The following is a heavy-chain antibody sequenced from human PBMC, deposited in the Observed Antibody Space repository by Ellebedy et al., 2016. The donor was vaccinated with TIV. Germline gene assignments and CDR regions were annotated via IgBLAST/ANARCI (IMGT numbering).Heavy chain of an antibody. CDR2: INSDGSSI. D-gene: IGHD5-24*01. CDR1: GFTFSSYW. J-gene: IGHJ4*02. CDR3: AKDAREKAQISREHDY. Sequence: GESLKISCAASGFTFSSYWMHWVRQAPGKGLVWVSRINSDGSSISYADSGKGRFTISRDNAKNTLYLQMNSLRAEDTAVYYCAKDAREKAQISREHDYWGQGTLVTVSS. V-gene: IGHV3-74*01.